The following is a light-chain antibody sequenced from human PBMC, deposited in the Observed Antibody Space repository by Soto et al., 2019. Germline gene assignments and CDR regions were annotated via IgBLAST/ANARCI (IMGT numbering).Light chain of an antibody. CDR2: DAS. V-gene: IGKV3-15*01. CDR1: QNVINN. Sequence: EIVMTQSPATLSVSPGERATLSCWTSQNVINNLSWYQQKPGQAPRLLIYDASTRATGIPARLSGSGSGTEFTLTISSLESQDFAVYYCHQYGSSPPTFGQGTKVDI. CDR3: HQYGSSPPT. J-gene: IGKJ1*01.